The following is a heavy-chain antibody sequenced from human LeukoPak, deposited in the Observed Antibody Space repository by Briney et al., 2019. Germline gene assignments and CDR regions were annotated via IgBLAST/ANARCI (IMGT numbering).Heavy chain of an antibody. CDR3: ARTYSSSWYSFSLNWFDP. Sequence: GGSLRLSCAASGFTFSSYSMNWVRQAPGKGLEWVSSISSSSSYIYYADSVKGRFTISRDNAKNSLYLQMNSLRAEDTAVYYCARTYSSSWYSFSLNWFDPWGRGTLVTVSS. J-gene: IGHJ5*02. V-gene: IGHV3-21*01. D-gene: IGHD6-13*01. CDR2: ISSSSSYI. CDR1: GFTFSSYS.